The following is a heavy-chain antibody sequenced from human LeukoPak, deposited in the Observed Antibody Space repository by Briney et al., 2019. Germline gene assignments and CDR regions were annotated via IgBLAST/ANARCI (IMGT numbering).Heavy chain of an antibody. CDR2: ISAYNGNT. CDR1: GYTFTSYG. D-gene: IGHD3-3*01. Sequence: ASVKVSCKASGYTFTSYGISWVRQAPGQGLEWMGWISAYNGNTSYAQKLQGRVTMTTDTSTSTAYMELRSLRSDDTAVYYCAREIRFSDPQPYYFDYWGQGTLVTVSS. V-gene: IGHV1-18*01. CDR3: AREIRFSDPQPYYFDY. J-gene: IGHJ4*02.